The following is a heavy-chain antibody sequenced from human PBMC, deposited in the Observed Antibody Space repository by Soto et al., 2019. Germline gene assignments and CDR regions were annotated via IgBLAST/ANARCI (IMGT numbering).Heavy chain of an antibody. CDR1: GFTFSSYS. D-gene: IGHD3-3*01. J-gene: IGHJ6*02. CDR3: ASVPYYDFWSGYGLSSHYGMDV. V-gene: IGHV3-21*01. Sequence: LRLSCAASGFTFSSYSMNWVRQAPGKGLEWVSSISSSSSYIYYADSVKGRFTISRDNAKNSLYLQMNSLRAEDTAVYYRASVPYYDFWSGYGLSSHYGMDVWGEGTTVTV. CDR2: ISSSSSYI.